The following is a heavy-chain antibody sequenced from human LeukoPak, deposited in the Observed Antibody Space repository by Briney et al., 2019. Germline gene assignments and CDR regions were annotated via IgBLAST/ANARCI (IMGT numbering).Heavy chain of an antibody. J-gene: IGHJ4*02. D-gene: IGHD3-22*01. V-gene: IGHV4-59*01. CDR2: IYYSGST. Sequence: KPSETLPLTCSVSGGSISSYYWSWIRQPPGKGLEWIGYIYYSGSTNYNPSLKSRVTISVDTSKNQFSLKLSSVTAADTAVYYCARGGKDYYDSSGYERLFDYWGQGTLVTVSS. CDR1: GGSISSYY. CDR3: ARGGKDYYDSSGYERLFDY.